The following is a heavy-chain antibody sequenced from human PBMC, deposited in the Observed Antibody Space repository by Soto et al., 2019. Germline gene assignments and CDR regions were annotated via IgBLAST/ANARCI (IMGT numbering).Heavy chain of an antibody. V-gene: IGHV4-31*03. CDR1: GGSISSGGYC. J-gene: IGHJ5*02. D-gene: IGHD5-12*01. CDR2: IYYSGST. Sequence: SETLSLTCTVSGGSISSGGYCWSWIRQHPGKGLEWIGYIYYSGSTYYNPSLKSRVTISVDTSKNQFSLKLSSVTAADTAVYYCARSGYDSLVNWFAPWGQGTLVTVSS. CDR3: ARSGYDSLVNWFAP.